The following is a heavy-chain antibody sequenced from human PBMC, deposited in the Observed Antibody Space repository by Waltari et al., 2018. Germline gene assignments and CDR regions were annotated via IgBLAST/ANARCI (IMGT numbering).Heavy chain of an antibody. CDR1: GYTFTGYY. D-gene: IGHD2-21*02. J-gene: IGHJ4*02. Sequence: QVQLVQSGAEVKKPGASVKVSCKASGYTFTGYYMHWVRQAPGQGLAWMAGINPNNGGTNYAQKFQGRVTMTRDTSSSTAYMELSRLRSDDTAVYYCARDTGVVTAIPAYWGQGTLVTVSS. V-gene: IGHV1-2*02. CDR3: ARDTGVVTAIPAY. CDR2: INPNNGGT.